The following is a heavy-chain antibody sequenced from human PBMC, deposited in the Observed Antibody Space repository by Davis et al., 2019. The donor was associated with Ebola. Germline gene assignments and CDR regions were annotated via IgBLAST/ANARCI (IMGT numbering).Heavy chain of an antibody. CDR1: GYTPTELS. Sequence: AASVKVSCKVSGYTPTELSMHWVRQAPGKGLEWMGGFDPEDGETIYAQKFQGRVTMTEDTSTDTAYMELSSLRSEDTAVYYCATVRYNWNYFDYWGQGTLVTVSS. D-gene: IGHD1-20*01. CDR3: ATVRYNWNYFDY. J-gene: IGHJ4*02. CDR2: FDPEDGET. V-gene: IGHV1-24*01.